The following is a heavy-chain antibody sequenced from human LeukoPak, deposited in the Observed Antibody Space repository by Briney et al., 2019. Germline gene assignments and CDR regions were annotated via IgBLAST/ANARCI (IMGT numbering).Heavy chain of an antibody. V-gene: IGHV3-7*01. J-gene: IGHJ5*02. Sequence: GGSLRPSCAASGFTFSSYWMSWVRQAPGKGLEWVANINQDGSEKYYVDSVKGRFTISRDNAKNSLYLQMNSLRAEDTAVYYCAREGCSGGSCYHNWFDPWGQGTLVTVSS. D-gene: IGHD2-15*01. CDR2: INQDGSEK. CDR3: AREGCSGGSCYHNWFDP. CDR1: GFTFSSYW.